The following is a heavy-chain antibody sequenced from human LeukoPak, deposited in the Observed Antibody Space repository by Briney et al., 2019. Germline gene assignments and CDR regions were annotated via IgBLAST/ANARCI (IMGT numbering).Heavy chain of an antibody. V-gene: IGHV3-21*01. CDR2: ISSSSSYM. CDR3: ARGKLQWPPSYFDN. J-gene: IGHJ4*02. CDR1: GFIFSDYS. D-gene: IGHD6-19*01. Sequence: GGSLRLSCAASGFIFSDYSMNWVRQAPGNGLEWVSSISSSSSYMDYGDSGKGRFTISRNNAKKSPYWKMKGLGGEDTAVYYCARGKLQWPPSYFDNWGQGTLVTVSS.